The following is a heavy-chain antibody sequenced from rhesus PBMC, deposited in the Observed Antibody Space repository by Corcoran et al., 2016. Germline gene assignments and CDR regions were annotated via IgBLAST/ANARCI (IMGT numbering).Heavy chain of an antibody. Sequence: QVQLVQSGAEVKQPGSSVKVSCTASGYTFTDYYLHRVRQAPGQGLEWMGEINTKTGGANYAQKVQGGVTMTRDTSTSTTYMELSSLRAEDTAVYYCARAAFDSWGQGVMVTVSS. CDR3: ARAAFDS. CDR1: GYTFTDYY. CDR2: INTKTGGA. J-gene: IGHJ4*01. V-gene: IGHV1-138*01.